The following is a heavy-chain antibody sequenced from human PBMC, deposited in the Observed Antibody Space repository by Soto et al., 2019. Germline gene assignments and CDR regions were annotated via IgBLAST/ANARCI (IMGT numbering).Heavy chain of an antibody. CDR1: GFTFSTYA. V-gene: IGHV3-23*01. CDR3: ANSGLYGDYMDAADS. Sequence: EVQLLESGGGLVHPGGSLRLSCAASGFTFSTYAMTWVRQAPGKGLEWVSSIGGSSAATYYADSVKGRFTIFRDNSQNTLPLQMNSLIAEDTASYYCANSGLYGDYMDAADSGGQGTLVIVSS. J-gene: IGHJ5*01. D-gene: IGHD4-17*01. CDR2: IGGSSAAT.